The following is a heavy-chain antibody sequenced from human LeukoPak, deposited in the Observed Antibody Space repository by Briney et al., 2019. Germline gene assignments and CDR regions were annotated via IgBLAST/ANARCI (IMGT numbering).Heavy chain of an antibody. V-gene: IGHV4-4*07. J-gene: IGHJ5*02. CDR3: ARHTYCSGGSCYADWFDP. D-gene: IGHD2-15*01. Sequence: SETLSLTCTVSDGSIGTYFWSWIRQPAGKGLEWIGRVYTSGSATYNPSLKSRVTMSVDTSKNQFSLKLSSVTAADTAVYYCARHTYCSGGSCYADWFDPWGQGTLVTFSS. CDR2: VYTSGSA. CDR1: DGSIGTYF.